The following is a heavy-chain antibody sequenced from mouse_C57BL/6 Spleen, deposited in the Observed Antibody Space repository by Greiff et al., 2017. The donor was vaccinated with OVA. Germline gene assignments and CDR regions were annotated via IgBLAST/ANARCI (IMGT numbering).Heavy chain of an antibody. D-gene: IGHD1-1*01. J-gene: IGHJ3*01. V-gene: IGHV3-6*01. CDR1: GYSITSGYY. Sequence: VQLKESGPGLVKPSQSLSLTCSVTGYSITSGYYWNWIRQFPGNKLEWMGYISYDGSNNYNPSLKNRISITRDTSKNQFFLKLNSVTTEDTATYYCARDREYYGSSYGFAYWGQGTLVTVSA. CDR3: ARDREYYGSSYGFAY. CDR2: ISYDGSN.